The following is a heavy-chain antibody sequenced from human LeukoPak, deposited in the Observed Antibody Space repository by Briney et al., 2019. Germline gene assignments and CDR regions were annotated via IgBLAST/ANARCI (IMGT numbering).Heavy chain of an antibody. D-gene: IGHD7-27*01. V-gene: IGHV3-48*03. CDR1: GFIFSDYE. Sequence: GGSLRLSCAVSGFIFSDYEMNWVRQAPGKGLEWVSYIGSSGYTINYADSVKGRFTISRDNAKNSLYLPMNSLRAEDTAVYYCAREWGNWFDPWGQGTLVTVSS. J-gene: IGHJ5*02. CDR2: IGSSGYTI. CDR3: AREWGNWFDP.